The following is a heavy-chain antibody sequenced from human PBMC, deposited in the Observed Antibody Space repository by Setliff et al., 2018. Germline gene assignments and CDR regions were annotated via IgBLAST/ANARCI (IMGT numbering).Heavy chain of an antibody. CDR2: IYTSWST. Sequence: KPSETLSLTCTVSGGSSSSHYWSWIRQPAGKGLEWLGQIYTSWSTNYNPSLESRLTMSLDPSKKQFSLKLRSVTAADTAVYYCARASSGWYSAYYYYMDVWGKGTTVTVSS. V-gene: IGHV4-4*07. D-gene: IGHD6-19*01. J-gene: IGHJ6*03. CDR1: GGSSSSHY. CDR3: ARASSGWYSAYYYYMDV.